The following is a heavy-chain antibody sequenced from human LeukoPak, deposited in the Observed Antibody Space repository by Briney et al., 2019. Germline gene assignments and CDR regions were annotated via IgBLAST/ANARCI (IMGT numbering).Heavy chain of an antibody. V-gene: IGHV1-18*01. Sequence: ASVKVSCKASGYTFSDHGISWVRQAPGQGLEWMGWISGYNRNTNYAQKFQGRVTMTTDTSTSTAYMELRSLRSDDTAVYYCARDLMYYYDRSGSSKGWYFDVWGRGTLVTVSS. D-gene: IGHD3-22*01. J-gene: IGHJ2*01. CDR1: GYTFSDHG. CDR2: ISGYNRNT. CDR3: ARDLMYYYDRSGSSKGWYFDV.